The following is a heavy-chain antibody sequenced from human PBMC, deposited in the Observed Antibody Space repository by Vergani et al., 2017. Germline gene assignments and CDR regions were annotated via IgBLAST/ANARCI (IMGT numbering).Heavy chain of an antibody. CDR1: GFRFSDYA. V-gene: IGHV3-33*01. D-gene: IGHD3-16*02. CDR3: ARAGIVPMWDY. CDR2: IWHDGSNK. Sequence: QVQLVESGGGVVQPGTSLRLSCTTSGFRFSDYALHWVRQAPGKGLEWVGIIWHDGSNKFYGDSVKGRFIISRDNSKNILFLEMNSLRAEDTAMYYCARAGIVPMWDYWGHGTLVTVSS. J-gene: IGHJ4*01.